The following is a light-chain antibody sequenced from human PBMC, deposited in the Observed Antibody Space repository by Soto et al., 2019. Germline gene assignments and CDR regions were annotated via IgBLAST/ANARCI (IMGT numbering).Light chain of an antibody. CDR2: AAS. CDR3: QQYNSYSQT. CDR1: RGIGTS. J-gene: IGKJ1*01. Sequence: DIQLTQSPSFLSTSVVDIVTITFLGSRGIGTSLAWYQQKAGKAPKLLIFAASTLQSGVPSRFSGSASETEFTLTISSLQPDDFAAYYCQQYNSYSQTFGQGTKVDIK. V-gene: IGKV1-9*01.